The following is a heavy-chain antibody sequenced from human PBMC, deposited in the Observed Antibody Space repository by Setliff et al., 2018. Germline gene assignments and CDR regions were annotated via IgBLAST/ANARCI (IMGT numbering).Heavy chain of an antibody. CDR3: AREGVGFRFYYAYMDV. D-gene: IGHD3-10*01. J-gene: IGHJ6*03. Sequence: GGSLRLSCEVSGFTFSDYEMNWVRQAPGKGLEWVSYISSSGSTIFYADSVKGRFTISRDNAKKSLYLQMNSLRAEDTAVYYCAREGVGFRFYYAYMDVWGKGTTVTVSS. CDR2: ISSSGSTI. V-gene: IGHV3-48*03. CDR1: GFTFSDYE.